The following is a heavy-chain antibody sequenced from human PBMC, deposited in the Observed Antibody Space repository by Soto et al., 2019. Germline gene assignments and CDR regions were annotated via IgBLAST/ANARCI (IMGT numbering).Heavy chain of an antibody. V-gene: IGHV1-18*04. CDR1: GYTFTSYG. Sequence: GASVKVSCKASGYTFTSYGISWVRQAPGQGLEWMGWISAYNGNTNYAQKLQGRVTMTTDTSTSTAYMELRSLRSDDTAVYYCARIGITIFGVVIQGDYWGQGTLVTVSS. J-gene: IGHJ4*02. CDR2: ISAYNGNT. D-gene: IGHD3-3*01. CDR3: ARIGITIFGVVIQGDY.